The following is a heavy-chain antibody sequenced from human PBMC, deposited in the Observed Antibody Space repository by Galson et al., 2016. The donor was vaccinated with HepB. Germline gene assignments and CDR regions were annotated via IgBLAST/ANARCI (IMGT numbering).Heavy chain of an antibody. Sequence: SLRLSCAASGFTFSSYPMHWVRQAPGKGLEWVAVISYDGSNKYYADSVKGRFTISRDNSKNTLYLQMNSLRAEDTAVYYRARGNRRVVVAATPGFDYWGQGTLVTVSS. D-gene: IGHD2-15*01. CDR3: ARGNRRVVVAATPGFDY. CDR2: ISYDGSNK. V-gene: IGHV3-30-3*01. J-gene: IGHJ4*02. CDR1: GFTFSSYP.